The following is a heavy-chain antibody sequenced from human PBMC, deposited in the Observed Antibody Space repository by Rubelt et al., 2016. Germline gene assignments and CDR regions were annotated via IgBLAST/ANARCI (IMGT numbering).Heavy chain of an antibody. CDR2: YGGST. V-gene: IGHV4-31*02. J-gene: IGHJ6*03. CDR3: ARVEWSPGLLWFGELLSKPYYYYMDV. D-gene: IGHD3-10*01. Sequence: YGGSTYYNPSLKSRVTISVDASKNQFSLNLSSVTAADTAVYYCARVEWSPGLLWFGELLSKPYYYYMDVWGKGTTVTVSS.